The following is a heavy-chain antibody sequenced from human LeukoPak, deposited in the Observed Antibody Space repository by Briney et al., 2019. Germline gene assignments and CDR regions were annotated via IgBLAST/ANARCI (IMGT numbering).Heavy chain of an antibody. Sequence: GGSLRLSCAASGFTFSSYGMHWVRQAPGKGLEWVSYISSSGTTLYYADSVKGRFTISRDNAKNSLYLQMTSLRADDTAVYYCVSSDCSSTSCYYFYMDVWGKGTTVTVSS. CDR2: ISSSGTTL. CDR1: GFTFSSYG. J-gene: IGHJ6*03. V-gene: IGHV3-48*04. CDR3: VSSDCSSTSCYYFYMDV. D-gene: IGHD2-2*01.